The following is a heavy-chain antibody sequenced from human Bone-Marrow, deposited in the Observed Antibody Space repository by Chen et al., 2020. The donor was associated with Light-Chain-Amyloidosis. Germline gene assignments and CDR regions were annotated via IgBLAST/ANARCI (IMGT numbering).Heavy chain of an antibody. CDR1: GGSLRGSY. V-gene: IGHV4-34*01. J-gene: IGHJ6*03. CDR3: ARQSYGSDSYFSLVNTYYMDV. CDR2: ISQSGST. Sequence: QVQPQQWGAGLLQPPETLSPTCGVPGGSLRGSYWSWLPQPPGKGLERSGEISQSGSTYYNPTLRSRVTIALDTSKNQFSLKLSSVTAADTAVYYCARQSYGSDSYFSLVNTYYMDVWGRGTTVTVSS. D-gene: IGHD3-10*01.